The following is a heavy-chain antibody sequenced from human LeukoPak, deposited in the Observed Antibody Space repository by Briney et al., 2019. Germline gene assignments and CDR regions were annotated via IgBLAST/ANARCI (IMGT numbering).Heavy chain of an antibody. J-gene: IGHJ4*02. CDR3: IKNSGRDGGN. D-gene: IGHD1-26*01. CDR1: GFTLSNYW. Sequence: PGGSLRLSCVASGFTLSNYWMHWVRQAPGEGLVWVSHINGDGTSTGYADSVRGRFTISRDNAKRSLYLQMNSLRAEDTAVYYCIKNSGRDGGNWGQGTLVTVSS. CDR2: INGDGTST. V-gene: IGHV3-74*01.